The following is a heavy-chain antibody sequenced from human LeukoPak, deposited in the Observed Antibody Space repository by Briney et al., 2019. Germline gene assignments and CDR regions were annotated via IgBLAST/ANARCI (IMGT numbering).Heavy chain of an antibody. CDR2: ISWNSGSI. CDR1: GFTFDDYA. D-gene: IGHD3-10*01. J-gene: IGHJ6*02. Sequence: GGSLRLSCAASGFTFDDYAMHWVRQAPGKGLEWVSGISWNSGSIGYADSVKGRFTISRDNAKNSLYLQMSSLRPEDTALYHCAKVYGSGSLLPTYYYYGMDVWGQGTTVTVSS. V-gene: IGHV3-9*01. CDR3: AKVYGSGSLLPTYYYYGMDV.